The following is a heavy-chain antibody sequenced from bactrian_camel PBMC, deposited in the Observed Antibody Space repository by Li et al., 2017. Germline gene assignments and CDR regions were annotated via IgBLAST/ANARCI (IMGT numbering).Heavy chain of an antibody. V-gene: IGHV3S1*01. CDR2: IWLGGRST. Sequence: VQLVESGGGSVQAGGSLTLSCAVSGYSYSSGCVAWFRQVPGKEREGVARIWLGGRSTAYADSAKGRFTISIDNAKNTLYLQMNSLKPEDTAMYYCAAASRRWLG. CDR1: GYSYSSGC. D-gene: IGHD1*01.